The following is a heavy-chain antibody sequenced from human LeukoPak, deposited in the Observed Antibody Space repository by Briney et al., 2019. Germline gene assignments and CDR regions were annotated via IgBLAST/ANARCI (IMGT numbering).Heavy chain of an antibody. CDR3: ASPRRVRFLEWLLYHY. Sequence: PSETLSLTCTVSGYSISSGYYWGWIRQPPGKGLEWIGSIYHSGSTYYNPSLKSRVTISVDTSKNQFSLKLSSVTAADTAVYYSASPRRVRFLEWLLYHYWGQGTLVTVSS. V-gene: IGHV4-38-2*02. J-gene: IGHJ4*02. CDR2: IYHSGST. D-gene: IGHD3-3*01. CDR1: GYSISSGYY.